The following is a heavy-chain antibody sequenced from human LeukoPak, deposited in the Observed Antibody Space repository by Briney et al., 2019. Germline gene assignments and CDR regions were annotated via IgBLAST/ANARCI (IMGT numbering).Heavy chain of an antibody. CDR2: INGGGTST. Sequence: GGTLRLSCIASGLTFSRYGMSWVRQAPGKGLEWVSAINGGGTSTYYADSVKGRFTISRDNSKNTLFLQLNSLRAEDTAVYYCMSDGGGWIRLGYWGQGTLVTVSS. CDR1: GLTFSRYG. D-gene: IGHD6-19*01. CDR3: MSDGGGWIRLGY. V-gene: IGHV3-23*01. J-gene: IGHJ4*02.